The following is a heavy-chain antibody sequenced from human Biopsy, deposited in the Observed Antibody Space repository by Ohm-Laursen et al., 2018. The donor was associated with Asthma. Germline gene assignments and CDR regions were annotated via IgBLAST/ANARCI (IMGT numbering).Heavy chain of an antibody. CDR3: ARGFGSSLSYPDAFDI. J-gene: IGHJ3*02. D-gene: IGHD2-2*01. Sequence: GTLSLTWTVSGGSIASFYWSWIRQPPGRGLEWIGYIYFSGNTNYNPSLKSRVTISIDTSKNHFSLKLTSVTAADTAVYYCARGFGSSLSYPDAFDIWGQGTMVTVS. CDR1: GGSIASFY. CDR2: IYFSGNT. V-gene: IGHV4-59*01.